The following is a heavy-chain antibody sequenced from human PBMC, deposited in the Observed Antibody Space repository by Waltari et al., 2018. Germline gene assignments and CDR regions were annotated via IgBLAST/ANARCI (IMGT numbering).Heavy chain of an antibody. CDR2: IYTSGST. J-gene: IGHJ4*02. D-gene: IGHD3-10*01. V-gene: IGHV4-4*07. CDR3: ASTPSIYGSGSYYFQFDY. Sequence: QVQLQESGPGLVKPSETLSLTCTVSGGSISSYYWSWIRQPAGKGLEWIGRIYTSGSTNDNPALKSRVTMSVDTSKNQFSLKLSSVTAADTAVYYCASTPSIYGSGSYYFQFDYWGQGTLVTVSS. CDR1: GGSISSYY.